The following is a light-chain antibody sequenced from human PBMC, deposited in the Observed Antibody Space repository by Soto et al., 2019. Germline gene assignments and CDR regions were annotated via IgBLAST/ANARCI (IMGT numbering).Light chain of an antibody. J-gene: IGKJ3*01. CDR2: DTS. CDR3: QQYGTSSLT. V-gene: IGKV3-20*01. CDR1: QSITSNY. Sequence: EIVLTQSPDTLSLSPGERATLSCRASQSITSNYLAWYQQKPGQAPRLLIFDTSNRATGIPDRFSGSGSGTDFTLTISRLEPEDFAVYYCQQYGTSSLTFGPGTKVDIK.